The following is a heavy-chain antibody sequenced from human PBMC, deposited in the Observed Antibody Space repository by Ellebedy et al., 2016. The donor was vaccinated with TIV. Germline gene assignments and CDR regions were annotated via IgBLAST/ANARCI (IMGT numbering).Heavy chain of an antibody. J-gene: IGHJ6*02. CDR2: IYSGGST. D-gene: IGHD1-26*01. CDR3: ARDKVDSGSYLGGNYYYYGMDV. V-gene: IGHV3-53*04. Sequence: GESLKISCAASGFTVSSNYMSWVRQAPGKGLEWVSVIYSGGSTYYADSVKGRFTISRHTSKNTLYLQMNSLRAEDTAVYYCARDKVDSGSYLGGNYYYYGMDVWGQGTTVTVSS. CDR1: GFTVSSNY.